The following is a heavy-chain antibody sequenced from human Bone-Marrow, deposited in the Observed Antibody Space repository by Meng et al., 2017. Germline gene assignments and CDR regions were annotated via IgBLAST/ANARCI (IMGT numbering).Heavy chain of an antibody. CDR3: ARRDYFDY. Sequence: QLQLQDAGPGLVKPSETLSFTCILSGDSISSSSDYWGWIRQPPGKGLEWIGSIYYSGSTYYNPSLKSRVTISVDTSKNQFSLTLSSVTAADTAVYYCARRDYFDYWGQGTLVTVSS. CDR2: IYYSGST. V-gene: IGHV4-39*01. CDR1: GDSISSSSDY. J-gene: IGHJ4*02.